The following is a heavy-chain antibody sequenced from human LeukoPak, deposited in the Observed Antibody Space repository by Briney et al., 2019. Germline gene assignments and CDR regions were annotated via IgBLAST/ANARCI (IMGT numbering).Heavy chain of an antibody. CDR1: GFTFSSNY. CDR3: ARSAYGDYEGIYYFDY. V-gene: IGHV3-53*04. D-gene: IGHD4-17*01. Sequence: GGSLRLSCAASGFTFSSNYMSWVRQAPGKGLEWVSVIYSGGSTYYSDSVKGRFTISRHNSKNTLYLQMNSLRAEDTAVYYCARSAYGDYEGIYYFDYWGQGTLVTVSS. CDR2: IYSGGST. J-gene: IGHJ4*02.